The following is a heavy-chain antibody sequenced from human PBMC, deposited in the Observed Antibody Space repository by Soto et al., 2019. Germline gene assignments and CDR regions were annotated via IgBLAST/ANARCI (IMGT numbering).Heavy chain of an antibody. Sequence: EVQLVESGGGLVQPGGSLRLSCAASGFTFSRHSMNWVRQAPGKGLEWVSYISGGSRTIYYADSVKGRFTISRDNAENSLYLQMNSLRDEDTAAYYCARECRNGYGMDFCGRATTVTVSS. J-gene: IGHJ6*02. D-gene: IGHD2-15*01. V-gene: IGHV3-48*02. CDR2: ISGGSRTI. CDR3: ARECRNGYGMDF. CDR1: GFTFSRHS.